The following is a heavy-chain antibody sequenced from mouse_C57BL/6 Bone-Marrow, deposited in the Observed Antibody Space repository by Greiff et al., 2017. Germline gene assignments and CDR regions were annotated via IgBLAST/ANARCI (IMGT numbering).Heavy chain of an antibody. D-gene: IGHD2-4*01. V-gene: IGHV1-55*01. CDR1: GYTFTSYW. CDR3: ARGYYDYDEDVFDY. J-gene: IGHJ2*01. Sequence: QVQLQQPGAELVKPGASVKMSCKASGYTFTSYWITWVKQRPGQGLEWIGDIYPGSGSTNYNEKFKSKATLTVDTSSSTAYMQLSSLTSEDSAVYYCARGYYDYDEDVFDYWGRGTTLTVSS. CDR2: IYPGSGST.